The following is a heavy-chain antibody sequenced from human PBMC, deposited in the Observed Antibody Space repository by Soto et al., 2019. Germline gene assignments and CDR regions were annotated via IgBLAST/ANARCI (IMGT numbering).Heavy chain of an antibody. Sequence: GASVKVSCTASGYTFTVYYMHWVRQAPGQGLEWMGWINPNSGGTNYAQKFQGWVTMTRDTSISTAYMELSRLRSDDTAVYYCAREEGTVTTSWFDPWGQGTLVTVSS. CDR1: GYTFTVYY. D-gene: IGHD4-4*01. J-gene: IGHJ5*02. CDR2: INPNSGGT. CDR3: AREEGTVTTSWFDP. V-gene: IGHV1-2*04.